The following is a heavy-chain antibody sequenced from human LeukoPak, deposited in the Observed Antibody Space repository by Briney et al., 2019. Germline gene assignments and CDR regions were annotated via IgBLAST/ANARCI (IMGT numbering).Heavy chain of an antibody. CDR2: LQDDGSHQ. J-gene: IGHJ4*02. Sequence: GGSLRLSCAASGFAVSTSWMGWVRQAPGKGLEWVASLQDDGSHQYYADSAKGRFTISRENAKNSLFLQMSSLRVEDTAVYYCARDLSSRDAYWGQGTPVTVSS. V-gene: IGHV3-7*03. D-gene: IGHD6-13*01. CDR1: GFAVSTSW. CDR3: ARDLSSRDAY.